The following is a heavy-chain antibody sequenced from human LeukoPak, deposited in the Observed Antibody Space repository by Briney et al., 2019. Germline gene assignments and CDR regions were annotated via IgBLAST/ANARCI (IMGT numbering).Heavy chain of an antibody. CDR1: GGSFSGYY. J-gene: IGHJ4*02. D-gene: IGHD6-13*01. CDR3: AGSSSWSKDLDY. V-gene: IGHV4-34*01. Sequence: SETLSLTCAVYGGSFSGYYWSWIRQPPGKGLEWIGEINHSGSTNYNPSLKSRVTISVDTSKNQFSLKLSSVTAADTAVYYCAGSSSWSKDLDYWGQGTLVTVPS. CDR2: INHSGST.